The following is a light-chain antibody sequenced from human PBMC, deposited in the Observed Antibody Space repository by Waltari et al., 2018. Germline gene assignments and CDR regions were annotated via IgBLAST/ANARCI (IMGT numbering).Light chain of an antibody. V-gene: IGLV1-40*01. CDR3: QSFDSSLSASV. J-gene: IGLJ2*01. Sequence: QSVLTQPPSMSGAPGQKVAIPCTGGCSNLVAGCDVPWYQQFPGTAPKLLIFGNTNRPSGVPGRFSGSKSDTSASLAIAVLQSEDEAVYYCQSFDSSLSASVFGGGTKLTVL. CDR2: GNT. CDR1: CSNLVAGCD.